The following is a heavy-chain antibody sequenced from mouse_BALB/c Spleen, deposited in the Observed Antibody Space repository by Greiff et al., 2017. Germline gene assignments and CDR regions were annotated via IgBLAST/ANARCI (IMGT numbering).Heavy chain of an antibody. J-gene: IGHJ3*01. CDR3: TRSYRYDVPWFAY. V-gene: IGHV1S81*02. CDR2: INPSNGGT. CDR1: GYTFTSYY. D-gene: IGHD2-14*01. Sequence: SGAELVKPGASVKLSCKASGYTFTSYYMYWVKQRPGQGLEWIGEINPSNGGTNFNEKFKSKATLTVDKSSSTAYMQLSSLTSEDSAVYYCTRSYRYDVPWFAYWGQGTLVTVSA.